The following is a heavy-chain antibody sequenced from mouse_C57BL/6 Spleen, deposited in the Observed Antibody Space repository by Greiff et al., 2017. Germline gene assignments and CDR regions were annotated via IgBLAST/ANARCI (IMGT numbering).Heavy chain of an antibody. D-gene: IGHD1-1*01. V-gene: IGHV1-72*01. J-gene: IGHJ2*01. Sequence: QVQLQQPGAELVKPGASVKLSCKASGYTFTSYWMHWVKQTPGRGLEWIGRIDANSGGTKYNERVKSKATLTVDNPSSTAYMQLSSLTSEDSSVYYGASSHYYGSDSYLDYWGQGTTLTVSS. CDR3: ASSHYYGSDSYLDY. CDR2: IDANSGGT. CDR1: GYTFTSYW.